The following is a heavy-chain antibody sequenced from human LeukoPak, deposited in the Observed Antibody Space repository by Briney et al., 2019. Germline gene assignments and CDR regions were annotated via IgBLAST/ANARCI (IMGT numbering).Heavy chain of an antibody. V-gene: IGHV1-69*13. J-gene: IGHJ4*02. D-gene: IGHD1-1*01. CDR3: AISSKLERPYY. CDR2: IIPIFGTA. CDR1: GYTFTSYD. Sequence: ASVKVSCKASGYTFTSYDINWVRQATGQGLEWMGGIIPIFGTANYAQKFQGRVTITADESTSTAYMELSSLRSEDTAVYYCAISSKLERPYYWGQGTLVTVSS.